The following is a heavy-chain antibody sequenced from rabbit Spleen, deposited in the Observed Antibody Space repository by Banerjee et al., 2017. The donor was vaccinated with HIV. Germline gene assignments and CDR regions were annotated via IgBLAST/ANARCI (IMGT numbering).Heavy chain of an antibody. V-gene: IGHV1S40*01. CDR1: GFSFINGYV. CDR3: ARDLPGVIGWNFNL. J-gene: IGHJ4*01. D-gene: IGHD1-1*01. CDR2: INSFSGRP. Sequence: QSLEESGGDLVKPGASLTLTCTASGFSFINGYVMCWVRQAPGKGLEWIACINSFSGRPVYATWVNGRFTISKASWTTVTLHMTGLTAADAATYFCARDLPGVIGWNFNLWGPGTLVTVS.